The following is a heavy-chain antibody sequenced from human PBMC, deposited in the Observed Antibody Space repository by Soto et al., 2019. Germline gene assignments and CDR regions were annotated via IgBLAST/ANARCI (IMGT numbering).Heavy chain of an antibody. CDR2: ISDSGGST. V-gene: IGHV3-23*01. J-gene: IGHJ4*02. CDR3: AKALGRDFSDFDS. CDR1: GFTFSSNA. D-gene: IGHD3-10*01. Sequence: EVQLLESGGGLVQPGGSLRLSCEASGFTFSSNAMTWVRQAPGKGLAWVSAISDSGGSTYYADSVAGRFTISRDNSRHTLYLQMNSLRAEDTAIYYCAKALGRDFSDFDSWGQGTQVTVSS.